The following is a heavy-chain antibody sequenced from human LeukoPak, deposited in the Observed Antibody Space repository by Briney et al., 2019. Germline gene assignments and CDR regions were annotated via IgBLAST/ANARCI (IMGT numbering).Heavy chain of an antibody. Sequence: PGGSLRLSCAASGFTVSSNYMSWVRPAPGKGLEWVSVIYSGGSTYYADSVKGRFTISRDNSKNTLYLQMNSLRAEDTAVYYCARDSKPRGLDYWGQGTLVTASS. CDR3: ARDSKPRGLDY. CDR1: GFTVSSNY. D-gene: IGHD3-10*01. CDR2: IYSGGST. J-gene: IGHJ4*02. V-gene: IGHV3-66*01.